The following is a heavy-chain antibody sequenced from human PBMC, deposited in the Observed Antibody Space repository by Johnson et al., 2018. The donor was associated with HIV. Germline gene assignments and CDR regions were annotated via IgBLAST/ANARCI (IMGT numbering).Heavy chain of an antibody. D-gene: IGHD5-24*01. CDR3: AKDRDGYTLGAFDI. Sequence: QVQLVESGGGVVQPGRSLRLSCAASGFTFSSYAMHWVRQAPGTGLEWVAVISYVGSNTYYSDSVQVPFIISRDNSKNTLYLQMNSLRPEDTAVYYCAKDRDGYTLGAFDIGGQGTIVTVSS. V-gene: IGHV3-30*04. CDR2: ISYVGSNT. CDR1: GFTFSSYA. J-gene: IGHJ3*02.